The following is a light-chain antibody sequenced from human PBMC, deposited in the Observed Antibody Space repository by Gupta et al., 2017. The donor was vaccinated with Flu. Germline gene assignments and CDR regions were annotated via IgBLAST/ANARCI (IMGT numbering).Light chain of an antibody. CDR2: LGS. CDR1: QGLVYSDGNTN. V-gene: IGKV2-30*01. J-gene: IGKJ1*01. CDR3: RQGAHGAWT. Sequence: GTLGQPASISVRSSQGLVYSDGNTNVHWLQQRPGQTPRRLIHLGSYRDAGVPDQSSGSGSGTXCTRKIXRVEAEDVGIYFGRQGAHGAWTFGXGTKVEVK.